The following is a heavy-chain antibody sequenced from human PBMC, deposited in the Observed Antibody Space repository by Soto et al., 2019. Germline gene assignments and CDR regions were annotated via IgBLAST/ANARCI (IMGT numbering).Heavy chain of an antibody. CDR2: IYYSGST. V-gene: IGHV4-31*03. CDR1: GGSISSGGYY. CDR3: ARVGIATTFDY. Sequence: SETLSLTCTVSGGSISSGGYYWSWIRQHPGKGLEWIGYIYYSGSTYYNPSLKSRVTISVDTSKNQFSLKLSSVTAADTAVYYCARVGIATTFDYWGQGTLVTVSS. J-gene: IGHJ4*02. D-gene: IGHD6-13*01.